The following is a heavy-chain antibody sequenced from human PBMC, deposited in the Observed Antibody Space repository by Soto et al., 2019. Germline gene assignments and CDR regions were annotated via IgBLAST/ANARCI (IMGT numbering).Heavy chain of an antibody. Sequence: NPSETLSLTCTVSGGSISSGDYYWSWIRQPPGKGLEWIGYIYYSGSTYYNPSLKSRVTISVDTSKNQFSLKLSSVTAADTAVYYCARVLRFLEWLSRMDVWGQGPTVTVS. CDR2: IYYSGST. J-gene: IGHJ6*02. V-gene: IGHV4-30-4*01. D-gene: IGHD3-3*01. CDR3: ARVLRFLEWLSRMDV. CDR1: GGSISSGDYY.